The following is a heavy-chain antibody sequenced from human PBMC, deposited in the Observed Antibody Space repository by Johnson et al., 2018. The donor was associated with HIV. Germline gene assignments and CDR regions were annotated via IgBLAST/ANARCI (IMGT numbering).Heavy chain of an antibody. J-gene: IGHJ3*02. D-gene: IGHD3-3*01. CDR2: ISYDGSNK. CDR1: GFTFSSYA. CDR3: AKDSTYYDSGGAFDI. Sequence: QVQLVESGGGVVRPGGSLRLSCAASGFTFSSYAMHWVRQAPGKGLEWVAVISYDGSNKYYDDSVKGRFTISRDNSKNTLYLQMNSLRAEDTAVYYCAKDSTYYDSGGAFDILGQGTMVTVSS. V-gene: IGHV3-30*04.